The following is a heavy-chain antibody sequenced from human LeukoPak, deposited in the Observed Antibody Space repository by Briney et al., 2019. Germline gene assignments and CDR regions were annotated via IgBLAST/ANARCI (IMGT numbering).Heavy chain of an antibody. CDR3: ARASEAVTNAFDI. D-gene: IGHD4-17*01. CDR1: GGSISSSSYY. J-gene: IGHJ3*02. Sequence: SETLSLTCTVSGGSISSSSYYWGWIRQPPGKGLEWIGSIYYSGSTYYNPSLKSRVTISVDKSKNQFSLKLSSVTAADTAVYYCARASEAVTNAFDIWGQGTMVTVSS. CDR2: IYYSGST. V-gene: IGHV4-39*07.